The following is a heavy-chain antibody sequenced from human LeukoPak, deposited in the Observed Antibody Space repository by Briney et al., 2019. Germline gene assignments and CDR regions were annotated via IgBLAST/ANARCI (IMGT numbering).Heavy chain of an antibody. V-gene: IGHV3-7*01. CDR1: GFTFSNYW. CDR3: ARGLRYCSGGSCSY. Sequence: PGGSLRLSCTASGFTFSNYWMSWVRQAPGKGLEWMANINQDGSEIYYVDSVKGRFTISRDNAKNSLYLRMNSLRAEDSAVYYCARGLRYCSGGSCSYWGQGTLVTVSS. J-gene: IGHJ4*02. D-gene: IGHD2-15*01. CDR2: INQDGSEI.